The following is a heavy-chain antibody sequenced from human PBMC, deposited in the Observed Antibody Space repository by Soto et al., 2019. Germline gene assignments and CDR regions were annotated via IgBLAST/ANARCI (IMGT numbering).Heavy chain of an antibody. J-gene: IGHJ1*01. V-gene: IGHV3-53*01. CDR1: GFTVSSNY. CDR2: IYSGGST. CDR3: ERDRVDGGYPGYLQP. Sequence: EVQLVESGGGLIQPGGSLRLSCAASGFTVSSNYMSWVRQAPGKGLEWVSVIYSGGSTYYADSVKGRFTISRDNSKNTHDLQKNSLRDEDTAVYDCERDRVDGGYPGYLQPWGQGSLGTVS. D-gene: IGHD2-15*01.